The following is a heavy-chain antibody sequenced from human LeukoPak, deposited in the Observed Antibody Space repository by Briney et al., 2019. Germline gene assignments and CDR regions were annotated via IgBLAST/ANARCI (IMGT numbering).Heavy chain of an antibody. CDR2: INPNSGGT. CDR3: ARAAAPLEAFDY. CDR1: GYTFTGYY. Sequence: ASVKVSCKASGYTFTGYYMHWVRQAPGQGLEWMGWINPNSGGTNYAQKVQGRVTMTRDTSISTAYMELSRLRSDDTAVYYCARAAAPLEAFDYWGQGTLVTAPS. V-gene: IGHV1-2*02. J-gene: IGHJ4*01.